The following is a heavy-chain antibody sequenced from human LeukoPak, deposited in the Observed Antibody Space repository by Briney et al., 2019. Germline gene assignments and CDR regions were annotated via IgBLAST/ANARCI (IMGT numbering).Heavy chain of an antibody. V-gene: IGHV1-2*02. CDR2: INPNTGAT. CDR3: ASVGVVADYGLDV. CDR1: GYTLTGHY. D-gene: IGHD2-15*01. J-gene: IGHJ6*02. Sequence: ASVKVSCKASGYTLTGHYLHWVRQAPGQGLEWMGWINPNTGATTYAQRFQGRVTLTRDTSISTAHMDLSRLRPDDTAVYYCASVGVVADYGLDVWGQGTTVTVSS.